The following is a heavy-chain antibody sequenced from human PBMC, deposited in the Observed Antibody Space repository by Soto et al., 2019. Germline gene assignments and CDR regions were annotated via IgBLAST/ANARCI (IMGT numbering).Heavy chain of an antibody. D-gene: IGHD3-9*01. CDR1: GFTFSSYW. CDR3: ARSHYVILTGLRRYFDY. J-gene: IGHJ4*02. Sequence: EVQLVESGGGLVQPGGSLRLSCAASGFTFSSYWMSWVRQAPGKGLEWVANIKQDGSEKYYVDSVKGRFTISRDNAKNSLYLQMNSLRAEDTAVYYCARSHYVILTGLRRYFDYWGQGTLVTVSS. CDR2: IKQDGSEK. V-gene: IGHV3-7*03.